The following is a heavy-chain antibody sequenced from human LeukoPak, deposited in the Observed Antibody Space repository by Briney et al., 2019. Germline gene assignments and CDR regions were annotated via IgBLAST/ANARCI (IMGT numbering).Heavy chain of an antibody. CDR3: TRDSYQSDYYYGMDV. Sequence: GGSLRLSCAASVFTFNSYWMHWVRQAPGEGLLWVSRINTDGRSTSYADSVKGRFTISRDNARNTLYLQMNSLRVDDTAVYYCTRDSYQSDYYYGMDVWGQGTTVTVSS. CDR2: INTDGRST. D-gene: IGHD3-16*02. CDR1: VFTFNSYW. J-gene: IGHJ6*02. V-gene: IGHV3-74*01.